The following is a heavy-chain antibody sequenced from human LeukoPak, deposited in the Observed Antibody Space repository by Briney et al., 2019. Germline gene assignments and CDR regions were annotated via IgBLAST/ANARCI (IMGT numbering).Heavy chain of an antibody. CDR1: GFTFSSYG. CDR2: ISYDGSNK. Sequence: GGSLRLSCVASGFTFSSYGMHWVRQAPGKGLEWVAVISYDGSNKYYADSVKGRFTISRDNSKNTLYLQMNSLRAEDTAVYYCAKSTMIVVVTTYYFDYWGQGTLVTVSS. J-gene: IGHJ4*02. D-gene: IGHD3-22*01. CDR3: AKSTMIVVVTTYYFDY. V-gene: IGHV3-30*18.